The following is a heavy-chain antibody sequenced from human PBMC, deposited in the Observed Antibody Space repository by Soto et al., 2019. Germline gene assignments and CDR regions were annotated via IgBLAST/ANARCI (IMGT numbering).Heavy chain of an antibody. CDR1: GFTFSSYG. D-gene: IGHD4-17*01. V-gene: IGHV3-30*03. J-gene: IGHJ4*02. Sequence: GGSLRLSCAASGFTFSSYGMHWVRQAPGKGLEWVAVISYDGSNKYYADSVKGRFTISRDNSKNTLYLQMNSLRAEDTAVYYCARGLTTVTTLGEDYFDHWGQGTLVTVSS. CDR3: ARGLTTVTTLGEDYFDH. CDR2: ISYDGSNK.